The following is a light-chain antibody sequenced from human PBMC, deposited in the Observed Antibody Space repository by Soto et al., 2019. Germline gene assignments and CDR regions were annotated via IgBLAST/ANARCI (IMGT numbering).Light chain of an antibody. CDR2: DAS. CDR3: QQSGSSPWT. Sequence: EIVMTQSPATLSVSPGESATLSCRASQYIGSAVAWYHQRSGQAPRLLIFDASIRVPTTPARFSGSGSGTDFTLTISRLEPEDFAVYYCQQSGSSPWTFGQGTKVDIK. V-gene: IGKV3-20*01. J-gene: IGKJ1*01. CDR1: QYIGSA.